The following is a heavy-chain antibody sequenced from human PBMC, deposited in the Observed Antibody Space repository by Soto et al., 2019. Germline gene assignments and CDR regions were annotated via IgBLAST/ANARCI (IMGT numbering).Heavy chain of an antibody. CDR3: ASDGPSPGIAWAGPFDS. J-gene: IGHJ4*02. CDR2: ISAYNGNT. D-gene: IGHD6-19*01. V-gene: IGHV1-18*01. Sequence: QVQLVQSGAEVKKPGASVKVSCKASGYTFTSYGISRVRQAPGQVLEWIGWISAYNGNTNYAEKLQGRVTMTTDTATSTAYMERRSLRSDETAVYCCASDGPSPGIAWAGPFDSWGQGTLVTVSS. CDR1: GYTFTSYG.